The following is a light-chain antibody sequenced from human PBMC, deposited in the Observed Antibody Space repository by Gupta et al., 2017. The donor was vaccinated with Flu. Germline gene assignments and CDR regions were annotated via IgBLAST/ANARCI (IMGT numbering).Light chain of an antibody. CDR1: QHNSNY. V-gene: IGKV1-33*01. CDR3: QQSYNLLLT. J-gene: IGKJ3*01. CDR2: DAS. Sequence: DVQMTQSPSSLSASLRDRVTITCQPSQHNSNYLDWYQQKPGKAPKLLIYDASKVETGVPSRFSGSGSGTDFTFTISSRQPEDVATYYCQQSYNLLLTFGHGTNVEIK.